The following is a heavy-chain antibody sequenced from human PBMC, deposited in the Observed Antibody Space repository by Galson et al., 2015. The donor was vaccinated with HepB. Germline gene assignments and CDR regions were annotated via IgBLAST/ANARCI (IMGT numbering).Heavy chain of an antibody. CDR2: IYYSGST. CDR3: ARSARGTSGLGY. J-gene: IGHJ4*02. CDR1: GGSISSYY. D-gene: IGHD3-16*01. V-gene: IGHV4-59*01. Sequence: LSLTCTVSGGSISSYYWSWIRQPPGKGLEWIGYIYYSGSTNYNPSLKSRVTISVDTSKNQFSLKLSSVTAADTAVYYCARSARGTSGLGYWGQGTLVTVSS.